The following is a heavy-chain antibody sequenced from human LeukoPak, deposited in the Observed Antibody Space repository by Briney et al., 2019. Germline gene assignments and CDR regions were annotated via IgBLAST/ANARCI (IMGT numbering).Heavy chain of an antibody. CDR1: GGSISSGTYS. CDR2: MYHSGST. J-gene: IGHJ4*02. CDR3: VRDTMVRGLDY. Sequence: PSETLSLTCAVSGGSISSGTYSWSWIRQPPGKGLEWIGYMYHSGSTYYNPSLKSRVTMSVDRSRNQFSLKLSSVTAADTAVYYCVRDTMVRGLDYWGQGTLVTVSS. D-gene: IGHD3-10*01. V-gene: IGHV4-30-2*01.